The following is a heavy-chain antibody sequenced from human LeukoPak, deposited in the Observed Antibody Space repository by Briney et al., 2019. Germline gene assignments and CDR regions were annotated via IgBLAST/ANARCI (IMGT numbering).Heavy chain of an antibody. CDR2: IYYSGST. CDR3: ARSVYYDILTGLFDY. CDR1: GGSISSSSYY. J-gene: IGHJ4*02. Sequence: PSETLSLTCTVSGGSISSSSYYWGWIRQPPGKGLEWIGSIYYSGSTYYNPSLKSRVTISVDTSKNQFSLKLSSVTAADTAVYYCARSVYYDILTGLFDYWGQGTLVTVSS. D-gene: IGHD3-9*01. V-gene: IGHV4-39*01.